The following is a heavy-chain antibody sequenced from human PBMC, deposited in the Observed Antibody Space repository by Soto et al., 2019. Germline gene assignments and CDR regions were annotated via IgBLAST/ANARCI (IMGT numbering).Heavy chain of an antibody. J-gene: IGHJ4*02. Sequence: VGSPRLSCAAPRFTFCSYAIRWVRPAPGKGLEWVSGISGSGGSTYYADSVKGRFTTSRDNSKNTLYLEMKSLRAEDTAVSYCEKDYGSGRSSFDYWGQGTLVTVSS. V-gene: IGHV3-23*01. CDR2: ISGSGGST. D-gene: IGHD3-10*01. CDR3: EKDYGSGRSSFDY. CDR1: RFTFCSYA.